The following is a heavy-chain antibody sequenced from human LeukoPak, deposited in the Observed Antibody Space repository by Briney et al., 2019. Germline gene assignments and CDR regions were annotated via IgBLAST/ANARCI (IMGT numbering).Heavy chain of an antibody. CDR2: MNPNSGNT. V-gene: IGHV1-8*01. D-gene: IGHD3-10*01. CDR3: ARGRNSKKYGSGGYYFDY. Sequence: ASVKVSCKASGYTFTSYDINWVRQATGQGLEWMGWMNPNSGNTGYAQKFQGRVTMTRNTSISTAYMELSSLRSEDTAVYYCARGRNSKKYGSGGYYFDYWGQGTLVTVSS. J-gene: IGHJ4*02. CDR1: GYTFTSYD.